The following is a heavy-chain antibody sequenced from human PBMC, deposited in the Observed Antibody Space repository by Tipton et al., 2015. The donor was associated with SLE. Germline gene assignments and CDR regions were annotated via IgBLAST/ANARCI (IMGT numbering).Heavy chain of an antibody. CDR2: IYTSGNT. V-gene: IGHV4-61*02. CDR1: GGSISSGSCY. CDR3: ARDCGIVGAPPFAFNI. D-gene: IGHD1-26*01. J-gene: IGHJ3*02. Sequence: LRLSCTVSGGSISSGSCYWSWIRQPAGKGLEWIGRIYTSGNTNYNPSLKSRVTISVDTSKNQFSLKLSSVTAADTAVYYCARDCGIVGAPPFAFNIWGHGTMVTVSS.